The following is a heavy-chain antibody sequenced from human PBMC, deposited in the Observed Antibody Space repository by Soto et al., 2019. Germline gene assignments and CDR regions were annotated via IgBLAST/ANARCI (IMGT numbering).Heavy chain of an antibody. CDR3: ARAQLGIVGATTSYYGMDV. J-gene: IGHJ6*02. CDR1: GGTFSSYA. CDR2: IIPIFGTA. Sequence: QVQLVQSGAEVKKPGSSVKVSCKASGGTFSSYAISWVRQAPGQGLEWMGGIIPIFGTANYAQKFQGRVTITADESTSTAYMELSSLRSEDTAVYYCARAQLGIVGATTSYYGMDVWGQGTTVTVSS. V-gene: IGHV1-69*01. D-gene: IGHD1-26*01.